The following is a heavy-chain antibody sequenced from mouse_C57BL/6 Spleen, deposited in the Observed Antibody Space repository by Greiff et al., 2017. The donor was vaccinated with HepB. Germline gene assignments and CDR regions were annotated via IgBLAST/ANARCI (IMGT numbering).Heavy chain of an antibody. V-gene: IGHV5-17*01. J-gene: IGHJ1*03. Sequence: EVQRVESGGGLVKPGGSLKLSCAASGFTFSDYGMHWVRQAPEKGLEWVAYISSGSSTIYYADTVKGRFTISRDSAKNTLFLQMTSLRSEDTAMYYCARDSYGYFDVWGTGTTVTVSS. CDR3: ARDSYGYFDV. CDR1: GFTFSDYG. CDR2: ISSGSSTI.